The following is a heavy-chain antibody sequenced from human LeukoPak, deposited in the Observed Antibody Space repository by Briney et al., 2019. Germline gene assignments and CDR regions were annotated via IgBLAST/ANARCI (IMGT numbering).Heavy chain of an antibody. V-gene: IGHV3-21*04. J-gene: IGHJ4*02. CDR2: ISSSSSYI. CDR1: GFTFSSYS. CDR3: AKGKNTGSYLSHVDY. Sequence: GGSLRLSCAASGFTFSSYSMNWVRQAPGKGLEWVSSISSSSSYIYYADSVKGRFTISRDIAKNSLYLQMNSLRTEDTALYYCAKGKNTGSYLSHVDYWGQGTLVTVSS. D-gene: IGHD3-10*01.